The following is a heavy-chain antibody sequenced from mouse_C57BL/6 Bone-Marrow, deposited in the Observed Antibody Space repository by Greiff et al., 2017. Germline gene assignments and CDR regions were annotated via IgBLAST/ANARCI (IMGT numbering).Heavy chain of an antibody. V-gene: IGHV8-8*01. CDR1: GFSLSTFGMG. CDR2: IWWDDDK. Sequence: QVTLKESGPGILQPSQTLSLTCSFSGFSLSTFGMGVGWIRQPSGKGLEWLAHIWWDDDKYYNPALKSRLTISQDTSKNQVFLQIANVDTADTATYYCARILYYDYGSWFAYWGQGTLVTVSA. J-gene: IGHJ3*01. CDR3: ARILYYDYGSWFAY. D-gene: IGHD2-4*01.